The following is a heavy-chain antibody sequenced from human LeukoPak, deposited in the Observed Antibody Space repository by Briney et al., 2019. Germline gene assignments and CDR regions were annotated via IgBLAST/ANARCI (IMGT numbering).Heavy chain of an antibody. CDR2: IIPIFGTA. J-gene: IGHJ4*02. CDR3: ARAIAVDIVVVPAGRGDPAYFDY. D-gene: IGHD2-2*01. V-gene: IGHV1-69*13. Sequence: PGASVKVSCKASGGTFSSYAISWVRQAPGQGLEWMGGIIPIFGTANYAQKFQGRVTITADESTSTAYMELSSLRSEDTAVYYCARAIAVDIVVVPAGRGDPAYFDYWGQGTLVTVSS. CDR1: GGTFSSYA.